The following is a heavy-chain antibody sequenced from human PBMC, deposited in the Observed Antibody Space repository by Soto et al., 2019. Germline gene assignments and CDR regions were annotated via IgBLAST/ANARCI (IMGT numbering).Heavy chain of an antibody. D-gene: IGHD6-13*01. Sequence: PSETLSLTCTVSGVSISHGAYYWSWIRQLPGKGLEWIGYIYYSVDTQYNKSLKNQITVSIDTSKNLFSLKMNSVTAADTAMYFCARVDSASWLDYWGQGTLVTVS. CDR3: ARVDSASWLDY. V-gene: IGHV4-31*01. J-gene: IGHJ4*02. CDR1: GVSISHGAYY. CDR2: IYYSVDT.